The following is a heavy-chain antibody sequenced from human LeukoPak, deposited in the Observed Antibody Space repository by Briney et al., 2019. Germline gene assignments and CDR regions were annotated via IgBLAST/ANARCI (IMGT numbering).Heavy chain of an antibody. D-gene: IGHD3-9*01. CDR1: GGSFSGYY. Sequence: PSETLSLTCAVYGGSFSGYYWSWIRQPPGKGLEWIGEINHSGSINYNPSLKSRVTISVDTFKNQFSLKLSSVTAADTAVYYCARWGDVLRYFDWYNWFDPWGQGTLVTVSS. CDR3: ARWGDVLRYFDWYNWFDP. J-gene: IGHJ5*02. CDR2: INHSGSI. V-gene: IGHV4-34*01.